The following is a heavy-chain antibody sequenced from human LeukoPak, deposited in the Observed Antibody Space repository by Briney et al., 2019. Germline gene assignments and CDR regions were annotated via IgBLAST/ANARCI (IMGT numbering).Heavy chain of an antibody. CDR1: GFTFSNAW. CDR2: ISSSSSSI. CDR3: ARSGFGELLNTLDY. J-gene: IGHJ4*02. Sequence: GGSLRLSCVASGFTFSNAWLNWVRQAPGKGLEWVSYISSSSSSIYYADSVKGRFTISRDNAKNSLYLQMNSLRDEDTAVYYCARSGFGELLNTLDYWGQGTLVTVSS. V-gene: IGHV3-48*02. D-gene: IGHD3-10*01.